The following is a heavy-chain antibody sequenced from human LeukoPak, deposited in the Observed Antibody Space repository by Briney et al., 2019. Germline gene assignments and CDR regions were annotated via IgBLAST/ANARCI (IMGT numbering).Heavy chain of an antibody. V-gene: IGHV1-18*01. CDR1: GYTFTSYG. CDR3: ARDLNDILTGAFDI. D-gene: IGHD3-9*01. Sequence: ASVKVSCKASGYTFTSYGISWVQQAPGQGLEWMGWISAYNGNTNYAQKLQGRVTMTTDTSTSTAYMELRSLRSDDTAVYYCARDLNDILTGAFDIWGQGTMVTVSS. J-gene: IGHJ3*02. CDR2: ISAYNGNT.